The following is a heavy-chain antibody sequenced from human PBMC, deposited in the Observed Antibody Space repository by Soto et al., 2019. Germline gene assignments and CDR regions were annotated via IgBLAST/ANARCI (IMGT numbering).Heavy chain of an antibody. D-gene: IGHD5-12*01. CDR2: ISGSGGST. CDR1: GFTFSSYA. J-gene: IGHJ6*03. CDR3: AKDTDIVATSIMDV. V-gene: IGHV3-23*01. Sequence: PGGSLTLSCAASGFTFSSYAMSWVRQAPGKGLEWVSAISGSGGSTYYADSVKGRFTISRDNSKNTLYLQMNSLRAEDAAVYYCAKDTDIVATSIMDVWGKGTTVTVSS.